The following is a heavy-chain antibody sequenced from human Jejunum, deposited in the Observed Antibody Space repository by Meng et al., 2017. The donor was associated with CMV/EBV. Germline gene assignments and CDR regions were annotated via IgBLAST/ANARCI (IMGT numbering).Heavy chain of an antibody. V-gene: IGHV1-8*01. CDR1: GYTFTSYD. J-gene: IGHJ5*01. CDR3: TRRRNWLDS. Sequence: SCKASGYTFTSYDINWVRQATGQGPEWMGWMNPNSGKTGYAQKFQGRLTMTRNSSISTAYMELSSLRSDDTAVYYCTRRRNWLDSWGQGTLVTVSS. CDR2: MNPNSGKT.